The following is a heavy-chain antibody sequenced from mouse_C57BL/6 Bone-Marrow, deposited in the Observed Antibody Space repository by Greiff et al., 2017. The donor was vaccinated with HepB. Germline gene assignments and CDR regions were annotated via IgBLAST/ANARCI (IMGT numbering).Heavy chain of an antibody. Sequence: QVQLQQSGPGLVAPSQTLSITCTVSGFSFTSYGVHWVRQPPGKGLEWLVVIWSDGRTTYNSAHKSRLSIRKDNSKSQVFLKMTSLQTDDTAMYYCARQLYGSYAYYALDYWGQGTTVTVSS. CDR2: IWSDGRT. V-gene: IGHV2-6-1*01. CDR1: GFSFTSYG. J-gene: IGHJ4*01. CDR3: ARQLYGSYAYYALDY. D-gene: IGHD2-1*01.